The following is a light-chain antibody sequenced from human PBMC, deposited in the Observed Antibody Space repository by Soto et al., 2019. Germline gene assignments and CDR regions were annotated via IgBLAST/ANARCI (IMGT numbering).Light chain of an antibody. V-gene: IGKV1-5*03. CDR2: EGS. CDR1: QSVSNW. CDR3: QQYDTYSQT. Sequence: DIQMTQSPSALSASVGDRVTITCRASQSVSNWLAWYRQKPGEAPKLLIYEGSTLERGVQSRFSCSGSGTEFTLLISGLQPVDFAPCYCQQYDTYSQTFGQGT. J-gene: IGKJ1*01.